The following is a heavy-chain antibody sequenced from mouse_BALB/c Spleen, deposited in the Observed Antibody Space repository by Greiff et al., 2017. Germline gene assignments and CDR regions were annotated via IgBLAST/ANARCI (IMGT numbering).Heavy chain of an antibody. Sequence: EVKVVESGGGLVKPGGSLKLSCAASGFTFSDYYMYWVRQTPEKRLEWVATISDGGSYTYYPDSVKGRFTISRDNAKNNLYLQMSSLKSEDTAMYYCARDRAYDYDDAMDYWGQGTSVTVSS. CDR1: GFTFSDYY. CDR2: ISDGGSYT. CDR3: ARDRAYDYDDAMDY. V-gene: IGHV5-4*02. J-gene: IGHJ4*01. D-gene: IGHD2-4*01.